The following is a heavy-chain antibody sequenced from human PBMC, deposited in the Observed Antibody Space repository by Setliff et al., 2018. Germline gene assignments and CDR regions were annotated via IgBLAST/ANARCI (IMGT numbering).Heavy chain of an antibody. CDR2: VRYTGRA. J-gene: IGHJ6*04. CDR3: ARVIDAFYNYPDV. CDR1: GGSISPYF. Sequence: PSETLSLTCSVSGGSISPYFWGWIRQSPKTGLEFIAHVRYTGRADYNPPLRSRASISIDTSKRQFSLKLRSLAAADTAIYYCARVIDAFYNYPDVWGKGTTVTVSS. D-gene: IGHD2-21*01. V-gene: IGHV4-59*01.